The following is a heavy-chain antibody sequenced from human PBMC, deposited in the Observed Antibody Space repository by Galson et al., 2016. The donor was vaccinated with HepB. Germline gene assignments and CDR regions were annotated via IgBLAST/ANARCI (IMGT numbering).Heavy chain of an antibody. CDR2: IRNKANSYAT. J-gene: IGHJ4*02. Sequence: SLRLSCAASGFTFSDSAMHWVRQASGTGLEWVGRIRNKANSYATAYAASVKGRFTISRDDSKNTAYLQMNSLKTEDTAVYYCTTNHYYYDRSGYYYVTSVIDYWGQGTLVTVSS. CDR1: GFTFSDSA. V-gene: IGHV3-73*01. D-gene: IGHD3-22*01. CDR3: TTNHYYYDRSGYYYVTSVIDY.